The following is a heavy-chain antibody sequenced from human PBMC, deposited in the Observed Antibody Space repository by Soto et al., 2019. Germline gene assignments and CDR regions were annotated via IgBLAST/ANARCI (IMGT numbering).Heavy chain of an antibody. CDR3: AKEVPAKMVDAYFYYNGMDV. J-gene: IGHJ6*02. CDR2: MYAGGST. Sequence: PGGSLRLSCAASGLSVSYNDMTWVRQAPGKGLEWVSVMYAGGSTHYADSVRGRFTISRDNSKNTVFLQMNNLRAEDTAVYYCAKEVPAKMVDAYFYYNGMDVWGQGTAVTVSS. V-gene: IGHV3-53*01. CDR1: GLSVSYND. D-gene: IGHD2-2*01.